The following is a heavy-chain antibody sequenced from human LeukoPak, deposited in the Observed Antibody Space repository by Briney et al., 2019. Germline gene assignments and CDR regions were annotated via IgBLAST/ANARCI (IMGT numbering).Heavy chain of an antibody. J-gene: IGHJ4*02. CDR1: GGSISSSSYY. D-gene: IGHD3-10*01. V-gene: IGHV4-39*01. CDR2: IYYSGST. Sequence: VKPSKTLSLTCTVSGGSISSSSYYWGWIRQPPGKGLEWIGSIYYSGSTYYNPSLKSRVTISVDTSKNQFSLKLSSVTAADTAVYYCARHGINYGSGSYYWGQGTLVTVSS. CDR3: ARHGINYGSGSYY.